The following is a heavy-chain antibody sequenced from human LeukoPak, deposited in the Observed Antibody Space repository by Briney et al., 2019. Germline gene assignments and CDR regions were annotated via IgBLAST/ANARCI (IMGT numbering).Heavy chain of an antibody. CDR3: AELGITMIGGV. V-gene: IGHV3-21*01. J-gene: IGHJ6*04. D-gene: IGHD3-10*02. CDR1: GFTFSSYS. CDR2: ISSSYSTYI. Sequence: PGGSLRLSCAASGFTFSSYSMNWVRQAPGKGLEWVSSISSSYSTYIYYADSVKGRFTISRDNAKNSPYLQMNSLRAEDTAVYYCAELGITMIGGVWGKGTTVTISS.